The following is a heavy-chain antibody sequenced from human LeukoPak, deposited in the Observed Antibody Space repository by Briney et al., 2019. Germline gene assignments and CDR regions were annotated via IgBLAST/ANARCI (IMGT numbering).Heavy chain of an antibody. V-gene: IGHV3-30-3*01. CDR3: ARYYGGSGFDY. J-gene: IGHJ4*02. D-gene: IGHD4-23*01. CDR2: ISYDGGNK. CDR1: GFTFSSYA. Sequence: TGGSLRLSCAASGFTFSSYAMHWVRQAPGKGLEWVAVISYDGGNKYYADSVKGRFTISRDNSKNTLYLQMNSLRAEDTAVYYCARYYGGSGFDYWGQGTLVIVSS.